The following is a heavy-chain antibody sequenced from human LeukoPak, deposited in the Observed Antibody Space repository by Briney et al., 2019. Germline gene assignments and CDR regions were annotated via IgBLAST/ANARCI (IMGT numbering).Heavy chain of an antibody. CDR3: AREDYGDYGRYFDK. V-gene: IGHV4-38-2*02. D-gene: IGHD4-17*01. J-gene: IGHJ4*02. CDR1: GYSIRFGYY. CDR2: IYLSGST. Sequence: SETLSLTCTVSGYSIRFGYYWAWIRQPPGKGLEWIGSIYLSGSTYYNPALKSRITISVDTSKNQFSLKLSSVTAADPAVYFCAREDYGDYGRYFDKWGQGTLVTVSS.